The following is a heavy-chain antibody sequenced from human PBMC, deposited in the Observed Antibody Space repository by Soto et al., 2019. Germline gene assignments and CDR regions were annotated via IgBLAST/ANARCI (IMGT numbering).Heavy chain of an antibody. CDR3: ARDFRPYNWFDP. J-gene: IGHJ5*02. CDR1: GGTFSSYA. Sequence: SVKVSCKASGGTFSSYAISWVRQAPGQGLEWMGGIIPIFGTANYAQKFQGRVTITADESTSTAYMELSSLRSEDTAVYYCARDFRPYNWFDPWGRGTLVTVSS. V-gene: IGHV1-69*13. CDR2: IIPIFGTA.